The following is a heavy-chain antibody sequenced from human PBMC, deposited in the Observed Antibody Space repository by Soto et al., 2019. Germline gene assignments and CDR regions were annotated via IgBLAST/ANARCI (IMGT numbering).Heavy chain of an antibody. J-gene: IGHJ4*02. CDR2: IIPIFGTA. D-gene: IGHD3-22*01. Sequence: SVKVSCKASGGRLSSYAMSWVRQETEQGLEWMGGIIPIFGTANYAQKFQGRVTITADESTSTAYMELSSLRSEDTAVYYCARADDSSGPYGYFDYWGQGTLVTVSS. CDR3: ARADDSSGPYGYFDY. CDR1: GGRLSSYA. V-gene: IGHV1-69*13.